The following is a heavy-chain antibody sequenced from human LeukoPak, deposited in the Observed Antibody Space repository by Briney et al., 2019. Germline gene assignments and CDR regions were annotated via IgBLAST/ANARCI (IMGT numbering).Heavy chain of an antibody. J-gene: IGHJ3*02. Sequence: GGSLRLSCAASGFTFGSYAMSWVRQAPGKGLEWVSAVSSSGGSTYYADSVKGRFTISRDNSKDTLYLQMNSLRAEDTAVYYCARGLGYCSSTSCYTGFDAFDIWGQGTMVTVSS. V-gene: IGHV3-23*01. CDR3: ARGLGYCSSTSCYTGFDAFDI. CDR1: GFTFGSYA. CDR2: VSSSGGST. D-gene: IGHD2-2*02.